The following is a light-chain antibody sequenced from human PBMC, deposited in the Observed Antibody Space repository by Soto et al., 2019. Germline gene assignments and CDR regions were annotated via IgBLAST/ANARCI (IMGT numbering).Light chain of an antibody. V-gene: IGLV2-8*01. CDR2: EVS. CDR1: SSDVGGYNS. CDR3: SSYAGSSNYV. Sequence: QSALTQPPSASGSPGQSVTISCTGTSSDVGGYNSVSWYQHHPGKAPKLMIYEVSKRPSGVPDRSSGSKSANTASLTVSGLQAEDEADYYFSSYAGSSNYVVGTGTKLTVL. J-gene: IGLJ1*01.